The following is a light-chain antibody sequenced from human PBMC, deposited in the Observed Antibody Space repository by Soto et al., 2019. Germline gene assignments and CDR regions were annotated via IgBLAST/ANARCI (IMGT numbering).Light chain of an antibody. CDR3: QSYDSSLSGGV. CDR1: SSNIGAGYF. CDR2: GNS. Sequence: QSALTQPPSVSGAPGQRVTISCTGSSSNIGAGYFVHWYQQLPGTAPILLIYGNSTRPSGVPDRFSGSKSGTSASLAITGLQAEDEADYYCQSYDSSLSGGVFGGGTKLTVL. J-gene: IGLJ3*02. V-gene: IGLV1-40*01.